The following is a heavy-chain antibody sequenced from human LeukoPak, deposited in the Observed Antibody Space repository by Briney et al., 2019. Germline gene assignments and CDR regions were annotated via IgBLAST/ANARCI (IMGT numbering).Heavy chain of an antibody. CDR3: ARDILNYYGSSGGDY. V-gene: IGHV3-48*03. CDR2: ISSSGSTI. CDR1: GFTFSSYE. J-gene: IGHJ4*02. Sequence: PGGSLRLSCAASGFTFSSYEMNWVRQAPGKGLEWVSYISSSGSTIYYADSVKGRFTISRDNAKNSLYLQMNSLRAEDTAVYYCARDILNYYGSSGGDYWGQGTLVTVSS. D-gene: IGHD3-22*01.